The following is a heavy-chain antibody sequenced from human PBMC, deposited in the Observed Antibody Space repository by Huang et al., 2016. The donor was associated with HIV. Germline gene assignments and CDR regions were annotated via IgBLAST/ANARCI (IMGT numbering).Heavy chain of an antibody. Sequence: QVQLQQWGAGLLKTSETLSLTCAVYGGSFSGHFWSWVRRPPGKGREWVGEINHSGHINYNPSLLSRVNMSIDTSKKQFSLHLSSLSAADTAVYYCARRYNSRYDYWGRGSPVTVPS. CDR2: INHSGHI. J-gene: IGHJ4*02. CDR1: GGSFSGHF. V-gene: IGHV4-34*02. CDR3: ARRYNSRYDY. D-gene: IGHD6-13*01.